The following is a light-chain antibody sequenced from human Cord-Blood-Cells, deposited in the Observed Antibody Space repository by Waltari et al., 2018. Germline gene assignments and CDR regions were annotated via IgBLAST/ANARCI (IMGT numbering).Light chain of an antibody. CDR1: QSISSY. CDR3: QQSYITACT. Sequence: DIQMTQSPSSLSASVGDRVTITCRASQSISSYLNWYQQKPVKAPKLQVYAASSLQSGVPSRVPGCGSGTDFTLISSSLQPEDFATYYCQQSYITACTIGPVTKVDIK. J-gene: IGKJ3*01. V-gene: IGKV1-39*01. CDR2: AAS.